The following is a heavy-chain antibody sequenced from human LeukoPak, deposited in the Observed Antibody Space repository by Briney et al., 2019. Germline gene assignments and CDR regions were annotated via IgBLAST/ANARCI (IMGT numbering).Heavy chain of an antibody. V-gene: IGHV3-48*03. J-gene: IGHJ3*02. CDR3: ARYYVVLSDIDAFDI. CDR2: ISSSGSTI. CDR1: GFTFSSYE. Sequence: SGGSLRLSCAAAGFTFSSYEMNWVRQAPGKGLGLVSYISSSGSTIYYADSVKGRFTISRDNAKNSLYLQMNSLRAEDTAVYYCARYYVVLSDIDAFDIWGPGKMCTVPS. D-gene: IGHD2-21*01.